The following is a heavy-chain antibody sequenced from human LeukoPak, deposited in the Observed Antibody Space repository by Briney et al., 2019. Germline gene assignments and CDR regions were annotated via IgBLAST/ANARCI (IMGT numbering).Heavy chain of an antibody. CDR3: ARDGMGSGYDFDY. V-gene: IGHV3-21*01. Sequence: SGGSLRLSCAASGFTFFTYSMHWVRQAPGKGLEWVSSITSSSSSTYHADSVKARFTISRDNAKNSLYLQMNSLRVEDTAVYYCARDGMGSGYDFDYWGQGTLVTVSS. D-gene: IGHD5-12*01. J-gene: IGHJ4*02. CDR1: GFTFFTYS. CDR2: ITSSSSST.